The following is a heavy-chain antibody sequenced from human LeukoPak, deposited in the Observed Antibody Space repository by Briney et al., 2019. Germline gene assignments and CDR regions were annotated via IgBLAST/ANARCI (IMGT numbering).Heavy chain of an antibody. D-gene: IGHD6-13*01. J-gene: IGHJ4*02. CDR3: AREFRPAERGGFDY. Sequence: ASVKVSCKASGYTFTSYDINWVRQATGQGLEWMGWMNPNSGNTGYAQKFQGRVTMTRNTSISTAYMELSSLRSEDTAVYYCAREFRPAERGGFDYWGQGTLATVSS. CDR2: MNPNSGNT. CDR1: GYTFTSYD. V-gene: IGHV1-8*01.